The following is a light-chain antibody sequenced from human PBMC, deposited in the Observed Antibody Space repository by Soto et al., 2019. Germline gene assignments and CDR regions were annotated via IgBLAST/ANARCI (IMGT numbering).Light chain of an antibody. CDR2: EAI. J-gene: IGLJ3*02. CDR1: SSDVGSYDL. Sequence: QSALTQPASVSGSPGQSITISCTGTSSDVGSYDLVSWYQQHPGKAPKLMIYEAIKRPSGVSNRFSGSKSGNTASLTISGLQAEDEADYYCCSYARSTTFLNWVFGGGTKLTVL. CDR3: CSYARSTTFLNWV. V-gene: IGLV2-23*02.